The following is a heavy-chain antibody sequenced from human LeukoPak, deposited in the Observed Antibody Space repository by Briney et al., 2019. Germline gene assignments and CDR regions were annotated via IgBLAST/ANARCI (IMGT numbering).Heavy chain of an antibody. V-gene: IGHV4-34*01. D-gene: IGHD3-3*01. CDR1: GASSSDYY. CDR3: ARIDFWRNYGMDV. J-gene: IGHJ6*02. CDR2: VNHSGST. Sequence: SETLSLTCGVYGASSSDYYWSWIRQPPGKGLEWIGEVNHSGSTNYNPSLKSRVTISVDKSKNQFSLKLSSVTAADTAVYYCARIDFWRNYGMDVWGQGTTVTVSS.